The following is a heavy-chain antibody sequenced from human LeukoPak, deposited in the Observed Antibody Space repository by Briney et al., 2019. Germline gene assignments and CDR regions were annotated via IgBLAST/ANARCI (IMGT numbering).Heavy chain of an antibody. D-gene: IGHD3-22*01. Sequence: SVKVSCKASGGTFSSYAISWVRQAPGQGLEWMGGIIPIFGTANYAQKFQGRVTITTDGSTSTAYMELSSLRSEDTAVYYCAVKTNALHYDLWGQGTLVTVSS. J-gene: IGHJ4*02. CDR1: GGTFSSYA. V-gene: IGHV1-69*05. CDR3: AVKTNALHYDL. CDR2: IIPIFGTA.